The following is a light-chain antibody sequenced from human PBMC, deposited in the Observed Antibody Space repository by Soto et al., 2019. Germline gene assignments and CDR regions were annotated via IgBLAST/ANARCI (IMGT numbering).Light chain of an antibody. CDR2: ANT. CDR3: VLYMGSGIWV. Sequence: QSVLTQPPSVSGAPGQRVTISCTGSSSNIGAGIDVHWYQKFPGTAPKLLIYANTNRPSGVPDRFSGSKSGTSASLAITGLQAEDECDYYCVLYMGSGIWVFGGGTKLTVL. V-gene: IGLV1-40*01. CDR1: SSNIGAGID. J-gene: IGLJ3*02.